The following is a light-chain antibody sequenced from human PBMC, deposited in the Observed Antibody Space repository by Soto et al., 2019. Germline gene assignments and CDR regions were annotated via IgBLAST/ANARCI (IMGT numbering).Light chain of an antibody. V-gene: IGLV2-23*01. CDR3: CSYAGSSALV. CDR1: SSDVGSYNL. Sequence: QSALTQPASVSGSPGQSITISCTGTSSDVGSYNLVSWYQQHPDKAPKLMIYEGSKRPSGVSNRFSGSKSGNTASLTICGLQAEDEADYYCCSYAGSSALVFGGGTKLTVI. J-gene: IGLJ2*01. CDR2: EGS.